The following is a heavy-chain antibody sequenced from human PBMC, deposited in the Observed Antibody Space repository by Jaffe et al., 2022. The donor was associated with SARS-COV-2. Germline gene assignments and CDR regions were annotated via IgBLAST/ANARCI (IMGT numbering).Heavy chain of an antibody. Sequence: QVQLQESGPGLVKPSQTLSLSCTVSGGSISGGGYYWSWIRQHPGKGLEWIGYIYYSGTTYYNPSLKSRVIISVDTSKNQISLRLSSVTAADTAVYYCARDSLTTSVYYYGMDVWGQGTTVIVSS. CDR3: ARDSLTTSVYYYGMDV. CDR1: GGSISGGGYY. J-gene: IGHJ6*02. V-gene: IGHV4-31*03. CDR2: IYYSGTT. D-gene: IGHD1-1*01.